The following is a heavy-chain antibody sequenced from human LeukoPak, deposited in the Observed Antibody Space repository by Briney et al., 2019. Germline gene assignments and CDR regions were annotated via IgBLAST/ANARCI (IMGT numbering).Heavy chain of an antibody. J-gene: IGHJ4*02. CDR2: ISGSGKT. Sequence: GGSLRLSCAASGFSFSTYAMSWVRQAPGQGLEWVSAISGSGKTYYPDSVKDRFTISRDNSKNTLFLQMNGLRAEDTAVYYCAKERDAKGYFDYWGQGTLVTVSS. V-gene: IGHV3-23*01. CDR3: AKERDAKGYFDY. CDR1: GFSFSTYA.